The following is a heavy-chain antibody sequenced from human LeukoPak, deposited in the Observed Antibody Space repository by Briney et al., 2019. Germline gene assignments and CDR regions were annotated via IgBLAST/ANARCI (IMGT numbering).Heavy chain of an antibody. Sequence: ASVKVSCKASGGTFSSYAISWARQAPGQGLEWMGGIIPIFGTANYAQKFQGRVTITADKSTSTAYMELSSLRSEDTAVYYCARSQLASYYYYYYYMDVWGKGTTVTVSS. D-gene: IGHD6-6*01. CDR3: ARSQLASYYYYYYYMDV. CDR1: GGTFSSYA. V-gene: IGHV1-69*06. J-gene: IGHJ6*03. CDR2: IIPIFGTA.